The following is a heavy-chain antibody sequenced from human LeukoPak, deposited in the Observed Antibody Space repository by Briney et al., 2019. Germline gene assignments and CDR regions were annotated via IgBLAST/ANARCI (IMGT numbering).Heavy chain of an antibody. Sequence: HGGSLEISWKGSGYLFTSYWIGWVRPMPGKGLEWMGIIYPGDSDTRYSPSFQGQVTISADKSISTAYLQWSSLKASDTAMYDCARSLSGDYEDYWGQGTLVTVSS. V-gene: IGHV5-51*01. CDR3: ARSLSGDYEDY. J-gene: IGHJ4*02. CDR1: GYLFTSYW. D-gene: IGHD4-17*01. CDR2: IYPGDSDT.